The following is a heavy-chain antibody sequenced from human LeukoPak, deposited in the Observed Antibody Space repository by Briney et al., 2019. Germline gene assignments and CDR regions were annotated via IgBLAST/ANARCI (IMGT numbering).Heavy chain of an antibody. CDR1: GFTFCHYA. V-gene: IGHV3-30*18. CDR2: ISYDGTNK. Sequence: PGGSLRLSCAASGFTFCHYAMHWVRQAPGKGLDWVAVISYDGTNKYYVDSVKGRFTISRDNSKNTLYLQMNSLRAEDTAVYYCAKGGYYASSGSYAFDIWGQGTVVTVSS. CDR3: AKGGYYASSGSYAFDI. D-gene: IGHD3-22*01. J-gene: IGHJ3*02.